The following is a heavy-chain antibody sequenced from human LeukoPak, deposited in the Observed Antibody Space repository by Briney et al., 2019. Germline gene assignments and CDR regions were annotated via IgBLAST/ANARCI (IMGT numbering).Heavy chain of an antibody. CDR2: ISPYSNGT. V-gene: IGHV1-2*02. D-gene: IGHD6-13*01. J-gene: IGHJ5*02. CDR1: GYNFSDYY. Sequence: ASVKISCQASGYNFSDYYLHWVRQAPGQGLEWMGWISPYSNGTKSAQKFQGRVTMTRDTSISTAYMELSRLRSDDTAVYYCARMYSSSWYVFSGNNWFDPWGQGTLVTVSS. CDR3: ARMYSSSWYVFSGNNWFDP.